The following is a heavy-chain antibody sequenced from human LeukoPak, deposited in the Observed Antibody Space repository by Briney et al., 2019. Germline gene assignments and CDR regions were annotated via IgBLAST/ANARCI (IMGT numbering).Heavy chain of an antibody. Sequence: PGGSLRLSCAASGFTFSSYAMHWVRQAPGKGLEWVAVISYDGSNKYYADSVKGRFTISRDNSKNTLYLQMNSLRAEDTAVYYCAKDGSYDTGFDYWGQGTLVTVSS. V-gene: IGHV3-30-3*01. J-gene: IGHJ4*02. CDR1: GFTFSSYA. CDR3: AKDGSYDTGFDY. CDR2: ISYDGSNK. D-gene: IGHD3-22*01.